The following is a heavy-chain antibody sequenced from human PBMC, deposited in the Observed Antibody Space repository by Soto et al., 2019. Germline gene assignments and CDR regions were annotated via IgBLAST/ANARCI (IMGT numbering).Heavy chain of an antibody. CDR3: AKSTGGTANGMDV. D-gene: IGHD2-8*02. V-gene: IGHV3-9*01. J-gene: IGHJ6*02. CDR1: GFSFDEYG. Sequence: EMQLVESGGGLVQPGRSLRLSCTASGFSFDEYGMHWVRELPGKGLEWVSGISWNGGSIGYADSVKGRFSISRDNAKKSLYLQMNSLRPEDTALYYCAKSTGGTANGMDVWGQGTTVTVSS. CDR2: ISWNGGSI.